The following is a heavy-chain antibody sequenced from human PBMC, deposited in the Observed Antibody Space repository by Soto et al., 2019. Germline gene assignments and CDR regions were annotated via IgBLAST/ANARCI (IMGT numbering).Heavy chain of an antibody. V-gene: IGHV3-11*01. CDR2: ISSSGSTI. D-gene: IGHD5-18*01. CDR1: GFTFSDYY. Sequence: QVQLVESGGGLVKPGGSLRLSCAASGFTFSDYYMSWIRQAPGKGLEWVSYISSSGSTIYYADSVKGRFTISRDNAKNPQYLQMNRLGAEDTAVYYCARVKLSYGHAFDIWGQGTMVTVSS. J-gene: IGHJ3*02. CDR3: ARVKLSYGHAFDI.